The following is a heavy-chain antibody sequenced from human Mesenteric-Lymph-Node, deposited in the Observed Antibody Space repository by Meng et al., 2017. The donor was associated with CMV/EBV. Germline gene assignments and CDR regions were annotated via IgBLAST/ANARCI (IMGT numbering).Heavy chain of an antibody. D-gene: IGHD6-13*01. CDR1: GGTFSSYT. CDR3: AGGIAAAGSRWFDP. V-gene: IGHV1-69*02. CDR2: IIPILGIA. Sequence: QVQLVQSGPGLKKLGSQGRVPCKASGGTFSSYTISGVRQAPGQGLEWMGRIIPILGIANYAQKFQGRVTITADKSTSTAYMELSSLRSEDTAVYYCAGGIAAAGSRWFDPWGQGTLVTVSS. J-gene: IGHJ5*02.